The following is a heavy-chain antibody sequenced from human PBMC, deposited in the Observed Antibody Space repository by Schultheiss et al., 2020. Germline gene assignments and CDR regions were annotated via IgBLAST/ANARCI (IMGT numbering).Heavy chain of an antibody. V-gene: IGHV3-33*01. CDR2: IWYDGSNK. J-gene: IGHJ4*02. D-gene: IGHD3-10*01. CDR1: GFTFSSYG. CDR3: ARELRITMVQGVIMPFDY. Sequence: GGSLRLSCAASGFTFSSYGMHWVRQAPGKGLEWVAVIWYDGSNKYYADSVKGRFTISRDNSKNTLYLQMNSLRAEDTAVYYCARELRITMVQGVIMPFDYWGQGTLVTV.